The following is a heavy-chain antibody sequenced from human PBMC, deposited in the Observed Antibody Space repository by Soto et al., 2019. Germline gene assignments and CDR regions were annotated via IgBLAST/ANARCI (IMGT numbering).Heavy chain of an antibody. CDR3: ARVRDSIFDY. CDR1: GLTFSSKS. Sequence: EVQLVESGGGLVKPGWSLRLSCAASGLTFSSKSMTWVRQAPGKGLEWVSSISGSSTYMYYADSVRARFTISRDNAKNSLYLQMNSLRAEDTAVYYCARVRDSIFDYWGQGTLVTVSS. J-gene: IGHJ4*02. CDR2: ISGSSTYM. V-gene: IGHV3-21*01.